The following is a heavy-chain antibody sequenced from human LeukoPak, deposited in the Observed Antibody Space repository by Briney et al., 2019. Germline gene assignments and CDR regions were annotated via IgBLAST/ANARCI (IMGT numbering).Heavy chain of an antibody. CDR2: INPSGGST. CDR1: GYTFTSYY. V-gene: IGHV1-46*01. D-gene: IGHD3-10*01. J-gene: IGHJ4*02. Sequence: ASVKVSCKASGYTFTSYYMHWVRQAPGQGLEWMGIINPSGGSTSYAQKFQGRVTMTRDTSTSTVYMELSSLRSEDTAVYYCARGTLLWFGESRGNDYWGQGTLVTVSS. CDR3: ARGTLLWFGESRGNDY.